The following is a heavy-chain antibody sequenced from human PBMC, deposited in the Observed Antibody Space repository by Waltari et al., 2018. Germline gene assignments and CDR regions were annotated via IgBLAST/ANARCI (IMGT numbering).Heavy chain of an antibody. J-gene: IGHJ6*02. D-gene: IGHD2-2*01. V-gene: IGHV1-46*01. CDR2: INPSVGRT. CDR3: ARTLVVAVLYAMDV. Sequence: QVQLVQSGAEVRKPGASVTVSCKAFGYTLTTYYMHWVRQAPGQGLEWMGMINPSVGRTTFAQRFQGRFTMTSDTATSTVHMELSSLRSEDTAVYYCARTLVVAVLYAMDVWGQGTTVTVSS. CDR1: GYTLTTYY.